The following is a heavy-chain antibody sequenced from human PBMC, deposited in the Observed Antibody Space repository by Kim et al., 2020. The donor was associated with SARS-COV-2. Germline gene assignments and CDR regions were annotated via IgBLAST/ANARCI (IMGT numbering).Heavy chain of an antibody. D-gene: IGHD3-10*01. CDR3: ARDSDYGSGGIDY. CDR2: IYYSGST. Sequence: SETLSLTCTVSGGSISSSSYYWGWIRQPPGKGLEWIGSIYYSGSTYYNPSLKSRVTISVDTSKNQFSLKLSSVTAADTAVYYCARDSDYGSGGIDYWGQGTLVTVSS. CDR1: GGSISSSSYY. J-gene: IGHJ4*02. V-gene: IGHV4-39*07.